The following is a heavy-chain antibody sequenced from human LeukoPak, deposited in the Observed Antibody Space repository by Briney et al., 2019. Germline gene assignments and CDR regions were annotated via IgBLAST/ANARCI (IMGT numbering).Heavy chain of an antibody. D-gene: IGHD2-2*01. Sequence: GGSLRLSCAASGFTFSSYEMNWVRQAPGKGLEWVSYISGSGSTIYYADSVKGRFTISRDNAKNSLYLQMNSLRAEDTAVYDCARRYCSSTSCLFDYWGQGTLVTVSP. CDR2: ISGSGSTI. J-gene: IGHJ4*02. CDR3: ARRYCSSTSCLFDY. CDR1: GFTFSSYE. V-gene: IGHV3-48*03.